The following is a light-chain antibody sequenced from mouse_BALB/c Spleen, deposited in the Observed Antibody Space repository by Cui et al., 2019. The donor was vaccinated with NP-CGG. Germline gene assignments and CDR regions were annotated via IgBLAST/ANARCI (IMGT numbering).Light chain of an antibody. CDR2: GTN. J-gene: IGLJ1*01. Sequence: QAVVTQESALHTSPGEKVRLTCRSSTGAVTTSNYANWVQEKPDHLFTGLIGGTNNRAPGVPARFSGSLIGDKAALTITGAQTEDEAIYFCALWYSNHWVFGGGTKLTVL. V-gene: IGLV1*01. CDR1: TGAVTTSNY. CDR3: ALWYSNHWV.